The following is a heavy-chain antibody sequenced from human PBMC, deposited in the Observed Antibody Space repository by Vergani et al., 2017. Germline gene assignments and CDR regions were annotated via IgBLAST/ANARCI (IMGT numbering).Heavy chain of an antibody. Sequence: QVQLQQWGGGLLKPSETLSLTCVVNGGSFTSYHWTWIRQSPGEGREGVGVIDHTGRPDYNPSLKSRLTLSVDRSRNQFSLTPISVTAADPAIYFCARVNTETNGHLYYFYYMDVWGQGTAVTVS. CDR2: IDHTGRP. D-gene: IGHD4-11*01. J-gene: IGHJ6*03. CDR3: ARVNTETNGHLYYFYYMDV. V-gene: IGHV4-34*01. CDR1: GGSFTSYH.